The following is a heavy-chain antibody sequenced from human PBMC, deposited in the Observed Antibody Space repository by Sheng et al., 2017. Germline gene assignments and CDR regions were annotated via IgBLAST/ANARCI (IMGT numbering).Heavy chain of an antibody. CDR2: ISYDGSNK. V-gene: IGHV3-30-3*01. J-gene: IGHJ5*02. CDR3: WGSGSYYSDWFDP. D-gene: IGHD3-10*01. Sequence: QVQLVESGGGVVQPGRSLRLSCAASGFTFSSYAMHWVRQAPGKGLEWVAVISYDGSNKYYADSVKGRFTISRDNSKNTLYLQMNSLRAEDTAVYYCWGSGSYYSDWFDPWG. CDR1: GFTFSSYA.